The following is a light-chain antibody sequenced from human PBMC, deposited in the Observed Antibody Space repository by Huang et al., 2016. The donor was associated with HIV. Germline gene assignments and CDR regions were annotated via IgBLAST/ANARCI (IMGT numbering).Light chain of an antibody. V-gene: IGKV1-39*01. CDR2: GAS. CDR1: QSISNY. CDR3: QHSYNTPPT. J-gene: IGKJ1*01. Sequence: DIQMTQSPASLSASVGDRVTITCRATQSISNYVNWYQQKPGKAPTLLIYGASTLQSWVPSRFSGSGSGTDFTLTISSLQPEDFTTYYCQHSYNTPPTFGQGTKVEI.